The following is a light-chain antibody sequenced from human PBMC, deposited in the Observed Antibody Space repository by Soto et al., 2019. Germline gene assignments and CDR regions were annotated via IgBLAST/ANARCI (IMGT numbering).Light chain of an antibody. CDR1: SSDVGSYNL. J-gene: IGLJ2*01. CDR3: CSYAGSSTPHVL. Sequence: QSALTQPASVSGSPGQSITISCTGTSSDVGSYNLVSWYQQHPGKAPKLMIYECSKRPSGVSNRFSGSKSGNTASLTISGLQAEDEADYYCCSYAGSSTPHVLVGGGTQLTVL. V-gene: IGLV2-23*01. CDR2: ECS.